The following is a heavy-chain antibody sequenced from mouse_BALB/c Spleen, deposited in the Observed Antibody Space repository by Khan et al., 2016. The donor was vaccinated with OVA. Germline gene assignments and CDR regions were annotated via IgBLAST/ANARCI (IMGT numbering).Heavy chain of an antibody. CDR1: GYSITSDYA. CDR2: ISYSGNT. CDR3: ARVYGGDVDY. J-gene: IGHJ2*01. Sequence: EVKLLESGPGLVKPSQSLSLTCTVTGYSITSDYAWNWIRQFPGNKLEWMGFISYSGNTNSNPSLKSRISITRDTSENQFFLQLNSVTTEDTATYYCARVYGGDVDYWGQGTTLTVSS. V-gene: IGHV3-2*02. D-gene: IGHD1-1*01.